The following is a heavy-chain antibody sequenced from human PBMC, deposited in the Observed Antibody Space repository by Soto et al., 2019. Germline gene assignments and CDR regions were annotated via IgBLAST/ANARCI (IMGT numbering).Heavy chain of an antibody. J-gene: IGHJ4*02. D-gene: IGHD3-9*01. V-gene: IGHV1-18*01. Sequence: ASVKVSCKASGYTFISYGFTWVRQAPGQGLEWMGWISAYNGNTKYAQKLQGRVTMTTDTSTRTAYMELRSLRSDDTAAYYCARDLYDILTGFPGYWGQGTRVTVSS. CDR1: GYTFISYG. CDR3: ARDLYDILTGFPGY. CDR2: ISAYNGNT.